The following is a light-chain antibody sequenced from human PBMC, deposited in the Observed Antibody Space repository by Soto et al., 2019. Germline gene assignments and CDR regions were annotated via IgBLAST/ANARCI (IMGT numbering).Light chain of an antibody. V-gene: IGLV2-11*01. Sequence: QSALTQPRSVSGSPGQSVTISCTGTSSDVGAYNYVSWYQQHPAKAPNLMIYDVSKRPSGVPDRFSGSKSGNTASLTISGLQAEDEGDYYCCSYTNIAYGFGTGTKLTVL. CDR3: CSYTNIAYG. CDR1: SSDVGAYNY. J-gene: IGLJ1*01. CDR2: DVS.